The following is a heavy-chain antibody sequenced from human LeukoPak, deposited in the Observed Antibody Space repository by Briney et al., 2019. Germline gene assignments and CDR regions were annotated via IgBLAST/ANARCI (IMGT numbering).Heavy chain of an antibody. CDR3: ARGAEWTRAIYYFDY. CDR1: GGSLSGYY. V-gene: IGHV4-34*01. CDR2: INHSGST. J-gene: IGHJ4*02. Sequence: PSETLSLTCAVYGGSLSGYYWSWIRQPPGKGLEWIGEINHSGSTNYNPSLKSRVTISVDTSKNQFSLKLSSVTAADTAVYYCARGAEWTRAIYYFDYWGQGTLVTVSS. D-gene: IGHD1-14*01.